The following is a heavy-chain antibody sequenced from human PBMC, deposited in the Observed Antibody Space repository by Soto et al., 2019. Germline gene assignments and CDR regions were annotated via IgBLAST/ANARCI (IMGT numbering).Heavy chain of an antibody. V-gene: IGHV1-18*01. J-gene: IGHJ4*02. CDR1: GDTFTNYG. CDR2: ISVYSGNT. D-gene: IGHD3-22*01. CDR3: ARDRSPYYYDSSGYPHY. Sequence: ASVKVSCKASGDTFTNYGFSWVRQAPGQGLEWMGWISVYSGNTNYAQNVQGRVTMTPDTSTSTAYMELRSLRSDDTAVYYCARDRSPYYYDSSGYPHYWGQGTLVTVSS.